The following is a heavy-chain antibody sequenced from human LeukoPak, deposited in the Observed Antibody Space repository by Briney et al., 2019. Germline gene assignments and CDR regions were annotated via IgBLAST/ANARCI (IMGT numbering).Heavy chain of an antibody. CDR2: ISYDGSNK. CDR1: GFTFSSYA. CDR3: AREVVGYFDY. V-gene: IGHV3-30*04. J-gene: IGHJ4*02. D-gene: IGHD2-21*01. Sequence: GGSLRLSCAASGFTFSSYAMHWVRQAPGKGLEWVAVISYDGSNKYYADSVKGRFTISRDNSKNTLYPQMNSLRAEDTAVYYCAREVVGYFDYWGQGTLVTVSS.